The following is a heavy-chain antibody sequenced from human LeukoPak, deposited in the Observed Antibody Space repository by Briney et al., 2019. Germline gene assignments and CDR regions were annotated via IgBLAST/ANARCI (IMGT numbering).Heavy chain of an antibody. CDR1: GGTFSSYA. J-gene: IGHJ6*02. Sequence: EALVKVSCKASGGTFSSYAISWVRQAPGQGLEWMGRIIPIFGIANYAQKFQGRVTITADKSTSTAYMELSSLRSEDTAAYYCARSVDGDYVPYYYGMDVWGQGTTVTVSS. CDR3: ARSVDGDYVPYYYGMDV. CDR2: IIPIFGIA. D-gene: IGHD4-17*01. V-gene: IGHV1-69*04.